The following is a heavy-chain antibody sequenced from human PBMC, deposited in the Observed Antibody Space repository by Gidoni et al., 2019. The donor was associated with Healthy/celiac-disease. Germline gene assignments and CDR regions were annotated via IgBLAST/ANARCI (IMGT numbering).Heavy chain of an antibody. Sequence: EVQLVESGGGLVKPGGSLRLSCAASGFTFSNAWMNWVRQAPGKGLEWVGRIKSKTDGGTTDYAAPVKGRFTISRDDSKNTLYLQMNSLKTEDTAVYYCTTRNWNHGRLFDYWGQGTLVTVSS. CDR3: TTRNWNHGRLFDY. J-gene: IGHJ4*02. V-gene: IGHV3-15*07. CDR2: IKSKTDGGTT. CDR1: GFTFSNAW. D-gene: IGHD1-20*01.